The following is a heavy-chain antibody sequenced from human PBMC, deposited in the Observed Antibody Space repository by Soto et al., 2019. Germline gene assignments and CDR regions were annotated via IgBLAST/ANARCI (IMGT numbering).Heavy chain of an antibody. Sequence: SETLSLTCTVSGGSISSGGYYWSWIRQHPGKGLEWIGYIYYSGSTYYNPSLKSRVTISVDTSKNQFSLKLSSVTAADTAVYYCARIIVVVTATWFDPRGQGTLVTVSS. D-gene: IGHD2-21*02. CDR1: GGSISSGGYY. V-gene: IGHV4-31*03. CDR3: ARIIVVVTATWFDP. CDR2: IYYSGST. J-gene: IGHJ5*02.